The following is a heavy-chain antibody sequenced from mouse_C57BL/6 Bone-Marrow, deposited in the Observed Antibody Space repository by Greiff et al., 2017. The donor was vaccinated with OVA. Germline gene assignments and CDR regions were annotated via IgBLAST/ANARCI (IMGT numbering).Heavy chain of an antibody. CDR1: GFTFSSYA. V-gene: IGHV5-4*01. CDR3: ARDWRITKYFDV. CDR2: ISDGGSYT. J-gene: IGHJ1*03. D-gene: IGHD2-4*01. Sequence: EVQVVESGGGLVKPGGSLKLSCAASGFTFSSYAMSWVRQTPEKRLEWVATISDGGSYTYYPDNVKGRFTISRDNAKNNLYLQMSHLKSEDTAMDYCARDWRITKYFDVWGTGTTVTVAS.